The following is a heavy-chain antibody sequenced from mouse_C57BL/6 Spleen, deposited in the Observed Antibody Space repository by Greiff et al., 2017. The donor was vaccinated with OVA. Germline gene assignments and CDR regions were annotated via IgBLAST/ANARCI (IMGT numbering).Heavy chain of an antibody. CDR3: ARLNYYGSSFY. J-gene: IGHJ2*01. CDR1: GYSITSGYY. Sequence: EVKLMESGPGLVKPSQSLSLTCSVTGYSITSGYYWNWIRQFPGNKLEWMGYISYDGSNNYNPSLKNRISITRDTSKNQFFLKLNSVTTEDTATYYCARLNYYGSSFYWGQGTTLTVSS. V-gene: IGHV3-6*01. CDR2: ISYDGSN. D-gene: IGHD1-1*01.